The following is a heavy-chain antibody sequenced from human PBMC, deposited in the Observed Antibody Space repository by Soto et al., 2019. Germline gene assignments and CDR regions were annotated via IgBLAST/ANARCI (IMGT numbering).Heavy chain of an antibody. CDR2: INAGNGNT. CDR3: ARGDGYYYFDY. D-gene: IGHD3-22*01. Sequence: GASVKVSCKASGYTFTSYAMLWVRQAPGQRLEWMGWINAGNGNTKYSQKFQGRVIITRDTSASTAYMELSSLRSEDTAVYYCARGDGYYYFDYWGQGTLVTVSS. V-gene: IGHV1-3*01. CDR1: GYTFTSYA. J-gene: IGHJ4*02.